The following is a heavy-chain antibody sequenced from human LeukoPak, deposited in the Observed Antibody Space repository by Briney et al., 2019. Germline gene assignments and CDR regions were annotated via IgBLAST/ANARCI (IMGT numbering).Heavy chain of an antibody. CDR1: GFTFSDYY. CDR3: ARDSGGGNFDY. J-gene: IGHJ4*02. Sequence: GGSLRLSCAASGFTFSDYYMNWIRQAPGKGLEWVSYISNSGGTIYYTDSVEGRFVMSRDNAKNSLFLQMNSLRAEDTAVYYFARDSGGGNFDYWGQGTVVTVSS. CDR2: ISNSGGTI. V-gene: IGHV3-11*01. D-gene: IGHD4-23*01.